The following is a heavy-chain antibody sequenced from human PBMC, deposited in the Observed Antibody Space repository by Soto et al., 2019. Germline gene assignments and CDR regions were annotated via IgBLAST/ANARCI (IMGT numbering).Heavy chain of an antibody. Sequence: GGSLRLSCAASGFTFSSYGMHWVRQAPGKGLEWGAVISYDGSNKYYADSVKGRFTISRDNSKNTLYLQMNSLRAEDTAVYYCAKDAYNYYGSGRILEYYFDYWGQGTLVTVSS. CDR3: AKDAYNYYGSGRILEYYFDY. CDR2: ISYDGSNK. CDR1: GFTFSSYG. D-gene: IGHD3-10*01. J-gene: IGHJ4*02. V-gene: IGHV3-30*18.